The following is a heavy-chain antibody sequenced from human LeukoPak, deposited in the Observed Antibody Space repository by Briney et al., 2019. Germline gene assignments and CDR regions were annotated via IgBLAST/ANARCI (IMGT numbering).Heavy chain of an antibody. CDR2: IYYSGST. Sequence: SETLSLTCTVSGGSMSSYYWSWIRQPPGKGLEWIGYIYYSGSTNYNPSLKSRVTISVDTSKNQFSLKLSSVTAADTAVYYCARDYGSSGWQIVDHWGQETLVTVSS. V-gene: IGHV4-59*01. CDR3: ARDYGSSGWQIVDH. CDR1: GGSMSSYY. J-gene: IGHJ4*02. D-gene: IGHD6-19*01.